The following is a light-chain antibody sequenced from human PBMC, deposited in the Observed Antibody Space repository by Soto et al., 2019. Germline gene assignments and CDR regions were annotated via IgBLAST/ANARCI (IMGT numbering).Light chain of an antibody. CDR1: QDIAIY. V-gene: IGKV1-9*01. Sequence: IQLPQSPSSLSASVGERVTITCRASQDIAIYLAWYQQKPGEAPKLLIYAASTLYGGVPSRFSGSGSGTDFALTITSLQPDEFATYDGQQYNSYSQTFGQGTKVDIK. CDR2: AAS. CDR3: QQYNSYSQT. J-gene: IGKJ1*01.